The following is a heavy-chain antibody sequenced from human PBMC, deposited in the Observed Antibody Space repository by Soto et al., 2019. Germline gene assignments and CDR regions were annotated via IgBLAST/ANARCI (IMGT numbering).Heavy chain of an antibody. CDR1: GGSISSYY. CDR3: ARLEYSSSWTYYYYYGMDV. V-gene: IGHV4-59*08. Sequence: PSETLSLTCTVSGGSISSYYWSWIRQPPGKGLEWIGYIYYSGSTNYNPSLKSRVTISVDTSKNQFSLKLSSVTAADTAVYYCARLEYSSSWTYYYYYGMDVWGQGTTVTVYS. CDR2: IYYSGST. J-gene: IGHJ6*02. D-gene: IGHD6-13*01.